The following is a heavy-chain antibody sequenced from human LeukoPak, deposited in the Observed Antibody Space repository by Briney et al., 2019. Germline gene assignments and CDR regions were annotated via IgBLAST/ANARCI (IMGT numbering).Heavy chain of an antibody. J-gene: IGHJ4*02. CDR1: GFTVSSIY. D-gene: IGHD5-12*01. CDR2: IYSGGST. V-gene: IGHV3-53*01. Sequence: GGSLRLSCAASGFTVSSIYMTWVRQAPGKGLEWVSVIYSGGSTYYADSVKGRFTISRDNSKNTLSLQMNSLRAEDTAVYYCARNSGYDLPFDYWGQGTLVTVSS. CDR3: ARNSGYDLPFDY.